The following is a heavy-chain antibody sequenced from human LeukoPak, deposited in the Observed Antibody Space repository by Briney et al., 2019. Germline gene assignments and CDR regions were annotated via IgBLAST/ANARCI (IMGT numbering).Heavy chain of an antibody. J-gene: IGHJ6*03. Sequence: SCKASGYTFTSYGMHWVRQAPGKGLEWVAFIRYDGSNKYYADSVKGRFTISRDNSKNTLYLQMNSLRAEDTAVYYCARDRGVTTTYYYYYMDVWGKGTTVTISS. CDR1: GYTFTSYG. CDR3: ARDRGVTTTYYYYYMDV. V-gene: IGHV3-30*02. D-gene: IGHD4-17*01. CDR2: IRYDGSNK.